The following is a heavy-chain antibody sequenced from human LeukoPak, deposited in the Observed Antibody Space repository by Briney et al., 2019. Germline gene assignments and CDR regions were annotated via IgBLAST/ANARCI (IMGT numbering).Heavy chain of an antibody. CDR2: IHGNGETT. CDR3: AKDPNGAYVGAFDS. Sequence: GGSLRLSCAASAYRFSSFAMTWVRQAPGKGLEWVSGIHGNGETTYYADSVKGRFTISRDNSRELLYLQMNSLRVEDTAVYYCAKDPNGAYVGAFDSWGQGTMVTLSS. J-gene: IGHJ3*02. D-gene: IGHD4-17*01. V-gene: IGHV3-23*01. CDR1: AYRFSSFA.